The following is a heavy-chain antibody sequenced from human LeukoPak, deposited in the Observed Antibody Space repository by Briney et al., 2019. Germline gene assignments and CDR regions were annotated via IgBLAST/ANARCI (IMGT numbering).Heavy chain of an antibody. CDR3: ARGSAATGVH. Sequence: PGESLRLSCADSGXTFSSYWLHWVRQAPGRGLVWILRINSDGSTTNYADSVKGRFTISRDNAKNTLSLQMNSLRAEDTAMYYCARGSAATGVHWGQGALVTVSS. CDR1: GXTFSSYW. J-gene: IGHJ4*02. V-gene: IGHV3-74*01. CDR2: INSDGSTT. D-gene: IGHD1-14*01.